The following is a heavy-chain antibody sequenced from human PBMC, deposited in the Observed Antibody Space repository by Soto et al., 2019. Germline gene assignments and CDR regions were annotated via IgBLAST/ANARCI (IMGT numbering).Heavy chain of an antibody. Sequence: SVKVSCKASRVAFSKFIVTWVRQAPGLGLEWVGGIIPIFGTANYAQKFQGRVTITADESTSTSYMEVNNLRSEDTAVYYCAKVRYSSPMGYYYGMDVWGQGTTVTVSS. CDR1: RVAFSKFI. V-gene: IGHV1-69*13. CDR3: AKVRYSSPMGYYYGMDV. D-gene: IGHD6-19*01. J-gene: IGHJ6*02. CDR2: IIPIFGTA.